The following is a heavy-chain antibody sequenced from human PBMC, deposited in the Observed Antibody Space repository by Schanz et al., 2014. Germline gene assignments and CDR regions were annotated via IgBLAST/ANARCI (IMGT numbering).Heavy chain of an antibody. J-gene: IGHJ4*02. V-gene: IGHV3-23*04. Sequence: EVQLVESGGGLVQPGRSLRLSCVASGFTFSSYDVFWVRQAPGKGLEWVSAISASGGTTYYADSVKGRFTISRDNSKNTLYLQMDSLRAEDTAVYFCAKKVPAYNPFDSWGQGTLVTVSS. CDR3: AKKVPAYNPFDS. CDR2: ISASGGTT. CDR1: GFTFSSYD. D-gene: IGHD1-1*01.